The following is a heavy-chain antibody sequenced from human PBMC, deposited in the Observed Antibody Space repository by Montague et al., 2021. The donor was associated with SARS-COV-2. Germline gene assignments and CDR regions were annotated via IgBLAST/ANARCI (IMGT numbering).Heavy chain of an antibody. J-gene: IGHJ3*02. CDR2: IYYSGST. CDR3: ARVHFVSSGLYSDAFDI. CDR1: GGSINSGGYY. D-gene: IGHD6-19*01. Sequence: TLSPTCTVSGGSINSGGYYWSWIRQPPGKGLEWIGYIYYSGSTYYNPSLKSRLTISVDTSKNQFSLKLSSVTAADTAVYYCARVHFVSSGLYSDAFDIWGQGTMVTVSS. V-gene: IGHV4-31*03.